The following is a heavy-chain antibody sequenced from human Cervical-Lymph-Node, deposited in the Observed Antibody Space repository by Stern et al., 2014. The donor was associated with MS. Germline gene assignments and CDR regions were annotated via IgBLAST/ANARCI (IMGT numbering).Heavy chain of an antibody. Sequence: QVQLVESGGGVVQPGRSLRLSCAASGFTFSNFAMHWVRQAPGKGLEWVALISYDGTKKYYADSVKGRFTISRDNSKNTLYLQMNSLRTEDTAVFYCAGGYCTGGFCFYGMDVWGQGTTVTVS. CDR2: ISYDGTKK. V-gene: IGHV3-30*03. J-gene: IGHJ6*02. CDR1: GFTFSNFA. D-gene: IGHD2-8*02. CDR3: AGGYCTGGFCFYGMDV.